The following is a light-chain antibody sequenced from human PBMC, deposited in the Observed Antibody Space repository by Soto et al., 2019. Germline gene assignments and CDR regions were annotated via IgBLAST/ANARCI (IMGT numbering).Light chain of an antibody. V-gene: IGKV3-20*01. Sequence: EIVLTQSPGTLSSSPGERATHACRASQSVSSNDLAWYQRKPGQAPRLLIYGASNRATDIPYRFIGSGSGTDFTLTITRLEPDDFAMYYCQQYGGSPPTFGQGTKVEIK. CDR1: QSVSSND. CDR2: GAS. CDR3: QQYGGSPPT. J-gene: IGKJ1*01.